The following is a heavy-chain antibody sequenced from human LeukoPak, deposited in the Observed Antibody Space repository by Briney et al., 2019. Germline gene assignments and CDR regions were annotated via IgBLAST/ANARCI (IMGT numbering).Heavy chain of an antibody. Sequence: GGSLRLSCAASGFTFSSYAMHWVRQAPGKGLEWVAVISYDGSNKYYADSVKGRFTISRDNSKNTLYLQMNSLRAEDTAVYYCARPLYYDFLPVYGPLYYYSGRDVWAQGPRVPVPS. V-gene: IGHV3-30*04. CDR1: GFTFSSYA. D-gene: IGHD3-3*01. CDR3: ARPLYYDFLPVYGPLYYYSGRDV. CDR2: ISYDGSNK. J-gene: IGHJ6*02.